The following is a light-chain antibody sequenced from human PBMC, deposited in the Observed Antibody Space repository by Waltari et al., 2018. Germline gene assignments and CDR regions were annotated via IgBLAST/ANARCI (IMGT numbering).Light chain of an antibody. CDR3: LQVNSFPRT. CDR2: DAS. V-gene: IGKV1-12*01. CDR1: QGISSR. J-gene: IGKJ1*01. Sequence: IQMSQSPSSVSASVGDRVTLTCRASQGISSRLAWYQQKPGKDPQLLISDASSLHSGVPSRFSGSGSGTDFTLTISSLQPEDFATYYCLQVNSFPRTFGQGTKVEVK.